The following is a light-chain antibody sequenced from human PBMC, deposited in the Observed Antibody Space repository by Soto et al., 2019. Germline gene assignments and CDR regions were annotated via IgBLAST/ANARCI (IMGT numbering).Light chain of an antibody. J-gene: IGKJ1*01. V-gene: IGKV3-11*01. CDR3: QQRSNWPRA. CDR2: DTS. Sequence: EIVLTQSPATLSLSPRERNTLSCRASQSVSSYLAWYQQKPGQAPRLLIYDTSNRATGIPARFSGSGSGTDFTLTISSLEPEDFAVYYCQQRSNWPRAFGQGTNVDI. CDR1: QSVSSY.